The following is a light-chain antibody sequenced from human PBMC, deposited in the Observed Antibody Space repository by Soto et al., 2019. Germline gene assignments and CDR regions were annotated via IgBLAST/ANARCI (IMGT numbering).Light chain of an antibody. CDR3: SSYTSSSTLYV. V-gene: IGLV2-14*01. J-gene: IGLJ1*01. CDR2: DVT. Sequence: QSALTQPASVSGSPGQSITISCTGSSSDVGGCNYVSWYQQHPGKAPKLMIYDVTNRPSGVSDRFSGSKSGDTASLTITGLQAEDEADYYCSSYTSSSTLYVFGTGTKVTVL. CDR1: SSDVGGCNY.